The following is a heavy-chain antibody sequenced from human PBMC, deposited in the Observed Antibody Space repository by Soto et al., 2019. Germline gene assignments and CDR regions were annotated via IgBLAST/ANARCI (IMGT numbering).Heavy chain of an antibody. V-gene: IGHV3-23*01. CDR3: AKDLLKIDSKLLHAFDI. Sequence: GGSLRLSCAASGFTFSSYAMSWVRQAPGKGLEWVSAISGSGGSRYYADSVKGRFTISRDNSKNTMYLQMNSLRAEDTAVYYCAKDLLKIDSKLLHAFDIWGQGTMVTVSS. CDR1: GFTFSSYA. D-gene: IGHD3-22*01. J-gene: IGHJ3*02. CDR2: ISGSGGSR.